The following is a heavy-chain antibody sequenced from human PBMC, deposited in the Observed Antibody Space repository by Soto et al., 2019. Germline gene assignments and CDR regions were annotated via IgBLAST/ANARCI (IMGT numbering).Heavy chain of an antibody. CDR1: GGSFSGYY. Sequence: SETLSLTCAVYGGSFSGYYWSWIRQPPGKGLEWIGEINHSGSTNYNPSLKSRVTISVDTSKNQFSLKLSSVTAADTAVYYCARGVLMVYAKISPIYYMDVWGKGTTVTVSS. D-gene: IGHD2-8*01. J-gene: IGHJ6*03. CDR2: INHSGST. CDR3: ARGVLMVYAKISPIYYMDV. V-gene: IGHV4-34*01.